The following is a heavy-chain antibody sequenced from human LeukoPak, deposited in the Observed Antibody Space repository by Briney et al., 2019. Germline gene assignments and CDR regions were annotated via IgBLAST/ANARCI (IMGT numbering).Heavy chain of an antibody. CDR2: IYYSGST. V-gene: IGHV4-39*07. CDR1: GGSISSSSYY. CDR3: ARDGNDFWSGYYMPFDC. D-gene: IGHD3-3*01. Sequence: SETLSLTCTVSGGSISSSSYYWGWIRQPPVKGLEWIGRIYYSGSTYYNPSLKSRVTISVDTSKNQFSLKLSSVTAADTAVYYCARDGNDFWSGYYMPFDCWGQGTLVTVSS. J-gene: IGHJ4*02.